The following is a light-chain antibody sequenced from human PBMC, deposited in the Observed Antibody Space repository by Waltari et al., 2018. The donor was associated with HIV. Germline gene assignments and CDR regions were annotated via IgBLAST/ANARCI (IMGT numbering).Light chain of an antibody. CDR2: AAS. CDR3: QQGYNTPLT. J-gene: IGKJ4*01. V-gene: IGKV1-39*01. Sequence: DIQMTQSPSSLSASVGDRVTITCRASQSISNYLNWYLQKPGKAPKVLIYAASNLQSGVPSRFSGSGSGTNFTLTIDILQPEDFATYYCQQGYNTPLTFGGGTKVQIK. CDR1: QSISNY.